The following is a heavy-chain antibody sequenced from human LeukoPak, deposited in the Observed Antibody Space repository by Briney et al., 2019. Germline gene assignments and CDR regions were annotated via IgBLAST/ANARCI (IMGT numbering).Heavy chain of an antibody. V-gene: IGHV3-74*01. CDR3: AKDLGGYSYGYGY. CDR1: GLTFSDYW. J-gene: IGHJ4*02. CDR2: ISNDGTST. D-gene: IGHD5-18*01. Sequence: PGGSLRLSCAVSGLTFSDYWKHWVRQAPGKGLVWVSRISNDGTSTSYADSVKGRFTISRDNSKNTLYLQMNSLRAEDTAVYYCAKDLGGYSYGYGYWGQGTLVTVSS.